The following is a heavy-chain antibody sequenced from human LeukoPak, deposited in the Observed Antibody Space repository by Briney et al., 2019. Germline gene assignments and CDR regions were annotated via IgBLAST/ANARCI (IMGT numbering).Heavy chain of an antibody. D-gene: IGHD5-24*01. CDR3: ATHPGGLQSGFDN. J-gene: IGHJ4*02. V-gene: IGHV5-51*01. Sequence: LGESLKISCKGSRYSFTSYWIGWVRQMPGKGLEYMGIIHPGDSDTRYSPSFQGQVTISVDRSSSTAYIQWSRLKASDTAMYYCATHPGGLQSGFDNWGQGTLVTVSS. CDR1: RYSFTSYW. CDR2: IHPGDSDT.